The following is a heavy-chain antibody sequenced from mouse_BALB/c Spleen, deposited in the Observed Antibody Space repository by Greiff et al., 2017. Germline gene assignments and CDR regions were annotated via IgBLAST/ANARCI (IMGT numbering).Heavy chain of an antibody. Sequence: VQLVESGAELVRPGTSVKISCKASGYTFTNYWLGWVKQRPGHGLEWIGDIYPGGGYTNYNEKFKGKATLTADTSSSTAYMQLSSLTSEDSAVYFCARLDDYDDWGQGTTLTVSS. CDR3: ARLDDYDD. J-gene: IGHJ2*01. CDR1: GYTFTNYW. CDR2: IYPGGGYT. D-gene: IGHD2-4*01. V-gene: IGHV1-63*02.